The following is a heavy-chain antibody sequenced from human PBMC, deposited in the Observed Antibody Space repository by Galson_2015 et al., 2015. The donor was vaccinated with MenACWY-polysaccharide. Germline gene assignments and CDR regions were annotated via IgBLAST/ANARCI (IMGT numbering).Heavy chain of an antibody. D-gene: IGHD2/OR15-2a*01. CDR3: SATLLGENPLSHYYYYMDV. V-gene: IGHV1-69*04. CDR1: GGILSSYA. J-gene: IGHJ6*03. Sequence: SVKVSCKASGGILSSYAFSWVRQAPGQDLEWMGRVIPVLGMTNYAQNFQGRVTFTADTSTGVVYMELSSLRPEDTAMYYCSATLLGENPLSHYYYYMDVWGNGTTVMVSS. CDR2: VIPVLGMT.